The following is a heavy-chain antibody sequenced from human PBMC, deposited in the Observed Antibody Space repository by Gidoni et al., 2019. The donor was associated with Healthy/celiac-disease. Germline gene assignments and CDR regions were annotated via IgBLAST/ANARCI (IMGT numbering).Heavy chain of an antibody. CDR2: ISNDRSNK. CDR3: AGELGGSGILDY. D-gene: IGHD3-10*01. J-gene: IGHJ4*02. Sequence: QVQLVESGGAVVQPGRSLSLSCAASGFPFSSHAMLWVRQSPGKGLEWVAVISNDRSNKNNADSVKGQFTISRDNSKNTLYLQMNSLRAEDTAVYYCAGELGGSGILDYWGQGTLVTVSS. CDR1: GFPFSSHA. V-gene: IGHV3-30-3*01.